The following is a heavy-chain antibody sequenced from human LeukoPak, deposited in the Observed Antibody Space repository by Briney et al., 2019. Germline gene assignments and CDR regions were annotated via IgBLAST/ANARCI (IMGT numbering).Heavy chain of an antibody. J-gene: IGHJ3*02. CDR1: GGSISSGGYS. V-gene: IGHV4-30-2*01. Sequence: SETLSLTCAVSGGSISSGGYSWSWIRQPPGKGLEWIGYIYHSGSTYYNPSLKGRVTISVDRSKNQFSLKLSSVTAADTAVYYCARVSVADAFDIWGQGTMVTVSS. CDR3: ARVSVADAFDI. CDR2: IYHSGST.